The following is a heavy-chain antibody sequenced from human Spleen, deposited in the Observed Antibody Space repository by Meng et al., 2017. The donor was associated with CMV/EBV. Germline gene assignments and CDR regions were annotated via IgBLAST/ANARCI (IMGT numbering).Heavy chain of an antibody. J-gene: IGHJ3*02. CDR1: GFTFSSYG. CDR2: IWYDGSNK. D-gene: IGHD2-2*01. V-gene: IGHV3-33*01. Sequence: GESLKISCAASGFTFSSYGMHWVRQAPGKGLEWVAVIWYDGSNKYYADSVKGRFTISRDNSKNTVYLQMNSLRAEDTAVYYCARAPSWGNAFDIWGQGTMVTVSS. CDR3: ARAPSWGNAFDI.